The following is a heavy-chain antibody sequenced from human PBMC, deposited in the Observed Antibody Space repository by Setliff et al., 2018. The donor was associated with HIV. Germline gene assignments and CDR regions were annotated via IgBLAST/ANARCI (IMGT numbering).Heavy chain of an antibody. J-gene: IGHJ3*02. CDR3: VKGGMTNAALNI. V-gene: IGHV3-30*02. CDR2: IEYDESNK. D-gene: IGHD3-16*01. CDR1: GFTFSISG. Sequence: QAGGSLRLSCVASGFTFSISGMHWVRQAPGKGLEWVTYIEYDESNKRYADNVKGRFTISRDNSKNTLYLQMNSLRLEDTALYYCVKGGMTNAALNIWGPGTMVTVSS.